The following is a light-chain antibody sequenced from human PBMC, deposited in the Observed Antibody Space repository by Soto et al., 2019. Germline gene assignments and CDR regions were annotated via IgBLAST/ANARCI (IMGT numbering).Light chain of an antibody. CDR1: SSDVGGYNY. V-gene: IGLV2-14*01. J-gene: IGLJ1*01. Sequence: QSALTQPASVSGSPGQSITISCTGTSSDVGGYNYVSWYQQYPGKAPKLVIYDVSNRPSGVSDRFSGSKSGNTASLTISGLQAEDEADYYCSSYTNSNTLVFGTGTKVTVL. CDR2: DVS. CDR3: SSYTNSNTLV.